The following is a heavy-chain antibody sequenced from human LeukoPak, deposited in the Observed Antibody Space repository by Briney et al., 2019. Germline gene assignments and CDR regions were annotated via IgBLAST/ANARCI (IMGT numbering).Heavy chain of an antibody. D-gene: IGHD3-10*01. V-gene: IGHV4-39*07. CDR3: ARITMVRGVIISY. J-gene: IGHJ4*02. CDR1: GGYIITSDHY. Sequence: PSETLSLTCSVSGGYIITSDHYWGWIRQPPGKGLEWIGSIYYTGTTSTNPFFKSRVTLSVDTSKNQFSLNLSSVTAADTAVYYCARITMVRGVIISYWGQGTLVTVSS. CDR2: IYYTGTT.